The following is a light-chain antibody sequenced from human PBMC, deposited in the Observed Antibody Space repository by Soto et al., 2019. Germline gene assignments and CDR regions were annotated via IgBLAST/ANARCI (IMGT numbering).Light chain of an antibody. V-gene: IGKV3-15*01. CDR3: QQYNNWPPIT. J-gene: IGKJ5*01. CDR2: GAS. CDR1: QRVSSTY. Sequence: EIEMTQSPATLSVSPGERATLSCRAIQRVSSTYLAWYQQKPGQAPRLLIYGASTRATGIPARFSGSGSGTEFTLTISSLQSEDFAVYYCQQYNNWPPITFGQGTRLEIK.